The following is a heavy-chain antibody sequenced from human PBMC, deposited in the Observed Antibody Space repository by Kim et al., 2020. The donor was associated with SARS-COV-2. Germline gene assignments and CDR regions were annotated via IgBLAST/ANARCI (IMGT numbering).Heavy chain of an antibody. CDR2: ISSSSSYI. D-gene: IGHD2-21*01. V-gene: IGHV3-21*01. CDR1: GFTFSSYS. Sequence: GGSLRLSCAASGFTFSSYSMNWVRQAPGKGLEWVSSISSSSSYIYYADSVKGRFTISRDNAKNSLYLQMNSLRAEDTAVYYCARGGEGVIDAFDIWGQGTMVTVSS. CDR3: ARGGEGVIDAFDI. J-gene: IGHJ3*02.